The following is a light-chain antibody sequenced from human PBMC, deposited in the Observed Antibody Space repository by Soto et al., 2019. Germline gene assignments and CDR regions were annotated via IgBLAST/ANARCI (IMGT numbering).Light chain of an antibody. J-gene: IGKJ5*01. CDR2: GAF. CDR3: QQYNNWPPIT. V-gene: IGKV3-15*01. CDR1: QSVSSD. Sequence: EIGMTQSPVTLSVSPGERATLSCRARQSVSSDLAWYQQKPGQAPRLLIYGAFNRATGVPVRFSGSGSGTEFTLTISSLQSEDSAVYYCQQYNNWPPITFGQGTRLEIK.